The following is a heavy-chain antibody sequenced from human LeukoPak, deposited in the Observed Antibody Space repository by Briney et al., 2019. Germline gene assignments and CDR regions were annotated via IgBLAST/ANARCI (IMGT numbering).Heavy chain of an antibody. D-gene: IGHD3-3*01. CDR2: FYCSGNT. Sequence: SETLSLTCTVSSGSITSSSYYWGWIRQPPGKGLEWIGSFYCSGNTYYNPSLKSRVTISVDTSKNQFSLKLSSVTAADTAVYYCARSGRDFWSGTSSGIDYWGQGTLVTVSS. J-gene: IGHJ4*02. CDR3: ARSGRDFWSGTSSGIDY. CDR1: SGSITSSSYY. V-gene: IGHV4-39*01.